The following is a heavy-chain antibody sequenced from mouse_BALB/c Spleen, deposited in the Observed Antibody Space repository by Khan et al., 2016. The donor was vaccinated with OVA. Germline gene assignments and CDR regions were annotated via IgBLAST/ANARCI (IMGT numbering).Heavy chain of an antibody. CDR3: ARSGYEAWFAY. D-gene: IGHD2-14*01. V-gene: IGHV3-2*02. J-gene: IGHJ3*01. CDR2: ISYSGST. Sequence: EVQLQESGPGLVKPSQSLSLTCTVTGYSITSDYAWNWIRQFPRNKLEWMGYISYSGSTSYNPSLKSRISITRDTSKKQFFLQLNSVTTEDTATDFCARSGYEAWFAYWGQGTLVTVSA. CDR1: GYSITSDYA.